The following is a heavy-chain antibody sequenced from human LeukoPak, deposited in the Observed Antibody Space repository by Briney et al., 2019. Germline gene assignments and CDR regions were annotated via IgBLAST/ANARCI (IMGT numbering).Heavy chain of an antibody. CDR3: ASQGYSSGRDY. CDR1: GGSISSSSYY. CDR2: INHSGST. Sequence: SETLSLTCTVSGGSISSSSYYWGWIRQPPGKGLEWIGEINHSGSTNYNPSLKSRVTISVDTSKNQFSLKLSSVTAADTAVYYCASQGYSSGRDYWGQGTLVTVSS. J-gene: IGHJ4*02. V-gene: IGHV4-39*07. D-gene: IGHD6-19*01.